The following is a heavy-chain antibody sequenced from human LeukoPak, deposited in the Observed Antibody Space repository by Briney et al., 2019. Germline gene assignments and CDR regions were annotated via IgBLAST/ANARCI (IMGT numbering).Heavy chain of an antibody. CDR3: ARHVPHLGSSWYFYYYYGMDA. Sequence: SETLSLTCTVSGGSISSYYWSWIGQPPGKGPEWIGYIYYSGSTNYNPSLKSRVTISVDTSKNQFSLKLSSVTAADTAVYYCARHVPHLGSSWYFYYYYGMDAWGQGTTVTVSS. CDR2: IYYSGST. CDR1: GGSISSYY. V-gene: IGHV4-59*08. J-gene: IGHJ6*02. D-gene: IGHD6-13*01.